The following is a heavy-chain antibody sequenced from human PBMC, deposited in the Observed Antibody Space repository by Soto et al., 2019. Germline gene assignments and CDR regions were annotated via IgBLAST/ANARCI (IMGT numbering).Heavy chain of an antibody. V-gene: IGHV4-31*03. Sequence: TLSLTCTVSGGSITSEGYYWSWIRQLPGKGLEWIGYIYYSGSIFYTPFLKSRASISAQPSKKQFYLKLSSLTAADTAVYYCARSRLREQNFQSWGRGTLVTVSP. J-gene: IGHJ1*01. CDR1: GGSITSEGYY. D-gene: IGHD1-26*01. CDR3: ARSRLREQNFQS. CDR2: IYYSGSI.